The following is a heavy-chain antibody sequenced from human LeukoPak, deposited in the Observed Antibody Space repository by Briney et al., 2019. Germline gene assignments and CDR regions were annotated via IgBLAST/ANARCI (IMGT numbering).Heavy chain of an antibody. V-gene: IGHV3-66*01. CDR1: GFTVSSSY. Sequence: GGSLRLSCAASGFTVSSSYMNWVRQAPGKGLEWISVIYSGGNTYYAESVKGRFTISRDTSKNTLFLQMNSLRVEDTAVYYCARGSYSGGWETKIDFWGQGTLVTVSS. J-gene: IGHJ4*02. D-gene: IGHD6-19*01. CDR2: IYSGGNT. CDR3: ARGSYSGGWETKIDF.